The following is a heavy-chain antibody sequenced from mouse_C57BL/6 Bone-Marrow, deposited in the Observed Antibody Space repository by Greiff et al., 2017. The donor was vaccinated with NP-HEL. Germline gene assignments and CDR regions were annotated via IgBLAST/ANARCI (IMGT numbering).Heavy chain of an antibody. CDR2: IDPSDSYT. V-gene: IGHV1-50*01. D-gene: IGHD1-1*01. J-gene: IGHJ1*03. Sequence: VQLQQPGAELVKPGASVKLSCKASGYTFTSYWMQWVKQRPGQGLEWIGEIDPSDSYTNYTQKFKGKATLTVDTSSSTAYMQLSSLTSEDSAVYYGAREDYYGSSYDWYFDVWGTGTTVTVSS. CDR1: GYTFTSYW. CDR3: AREDYYGSSYDWYFDV.